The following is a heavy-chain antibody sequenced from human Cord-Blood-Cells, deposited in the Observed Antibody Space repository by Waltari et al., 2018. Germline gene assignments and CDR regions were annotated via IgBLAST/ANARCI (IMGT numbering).Heavy chain of an antibody. D-gene: IGHD2-21*01. CDR2: INHSGST. J-gene: IGHJ5*02. CDR3: ARGSVVVIATNWFDP. V-gene: IGHV4-34*01. CDR1: GGSFSGYY. Sequence: QVQLQQWGAGLLKPSETLSLTCAVYGGSFSGYYWCWMRQTPGKGLEWIGEINHSGSTNYNPSRKSRVTISVDTSKNQFSLKLSSVTAADTAVYYCARGSVVVIATNWFDPWGQGTLVTVSS.